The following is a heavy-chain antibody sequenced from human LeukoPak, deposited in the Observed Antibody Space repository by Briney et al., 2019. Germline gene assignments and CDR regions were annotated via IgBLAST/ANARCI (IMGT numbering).Heavy chain of an antibody. CDR2: IKPDGSVI. Sequence: GGSLRLSCAASGFTFSSYAMSWVRQAPGRGLEWVASIKPDGSVIYYGDSVKGRFTLSRDNTKNALHLQMNSLRAEDTAMYYCAKSGWDPWHWRQGNLVTVSS. CDR1: GFTFSSYA. CDR3: AKSGWDPWH. V-gene: IGHV3-7*02. D-gene: IGHD1-26*01. J-gene: IGHJ4*02.